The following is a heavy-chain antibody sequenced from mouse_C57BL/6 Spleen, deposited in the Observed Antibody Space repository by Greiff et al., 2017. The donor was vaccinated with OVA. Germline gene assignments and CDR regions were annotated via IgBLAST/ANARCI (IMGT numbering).Heavy chain of an antibody. CDR2: ISYSGST. CDR1: GYSITSGYD. J-gene: IGHJ3*01. D-gene: IGHD2-4*01. CDR3: ARVDDYGAWFAY. Sequence: EVQRVESGPGMVKPSQSLSLTCTVTGYSITSGYDWHWIRHFPGNKLEWMGYISYSGSTNYNPSLKSRISITHDTSKNHFFLKLNSVTTEDTATYYCARVDDYGAWFAYWGQGTLVTVSA. V-gene: IGHV3-1*01.